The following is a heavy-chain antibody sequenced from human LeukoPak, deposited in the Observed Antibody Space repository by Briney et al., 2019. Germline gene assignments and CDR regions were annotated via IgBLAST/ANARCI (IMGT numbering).Heavy chain of an antibody. CDR1: GFAFRSYS. CDR3: ARGGYSYGPFDY. V-gene: IGHV3-21*01. Sequence: PGGSLRLSCAASGFAFRSYSMNWVRQAPGKGLEWVSSISSSSYYIYYADSVKGRFTISRDNAKDSLYLQMNSLRAEDTAVYYCARGGYSYGPFDYWGQGTLVTVSS. J-gene: IGHJ4*02. D-gene: IGHD5-18*01. CDR2: ISSSSYYI.